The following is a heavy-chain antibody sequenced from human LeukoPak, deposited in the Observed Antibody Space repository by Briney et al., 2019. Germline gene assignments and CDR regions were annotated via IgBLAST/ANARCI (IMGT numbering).Heavy chain of an antibody. Sequence: SETLSLTCTVSGGSIIGYYWSWIRQPPGKGLEWIASIYYSGSTNYNPSLKSRVTVSLDTSKNQFSLKLSSVTAADTAVYYCARHRGSNLNRSFGFWGQGTLVTVSS. D-gene: IGHD1-14*01. CDR3: ARHRGSNLNRSFGF. CDR2: IYYSGST. J-gene: IGHJ4*02. V-gene: IGHV4-59*08. CDR1: GGSIIGYY.